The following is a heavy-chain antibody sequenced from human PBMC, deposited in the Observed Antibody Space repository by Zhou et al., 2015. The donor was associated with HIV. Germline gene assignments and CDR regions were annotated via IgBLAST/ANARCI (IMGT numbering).Heavy chain of an antibody. CDR3: ARVGYGSGRYTPFDY. J-gene: IGHJ4*02. CDR1: GYTFISYY. V-gene: IGHV1-69*01. D-gene: IGHD3-10*01. Sequence: QVQLMQSGAEVKKPGASVKVSCKASGYTFISYYIHWVRQAPGQGLEWLGGFIPISATPNYAQRFQGRVTITADESTSTAYMELSSLRSEDTAMYYCARVGYGSGRYTPFDYWGQGTLVTVSS. CDR2: FIPISATP.